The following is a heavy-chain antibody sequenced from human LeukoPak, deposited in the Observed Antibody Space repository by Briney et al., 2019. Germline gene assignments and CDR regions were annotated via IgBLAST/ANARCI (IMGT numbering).Heavy chain of an antibody. CDR2: IYHSGRT. V-gene: IGHV4-30-2*01. Sequence: SETLSLTCAVSGGSISGGGYSWSWVRQPPGRGLEWVGYIYHSGRTYNNPSLKSRVTISVDSSKNQFSLKLSSVTAADTAVYYCARASRIAASLGWFDPWGQGTLVTVSS. D-gene: IGHD6-13*01. J-gene: IGHJ5*02. CDR3: ARASRIAASLGWFDP. CDR1: GGSISGGGYS.